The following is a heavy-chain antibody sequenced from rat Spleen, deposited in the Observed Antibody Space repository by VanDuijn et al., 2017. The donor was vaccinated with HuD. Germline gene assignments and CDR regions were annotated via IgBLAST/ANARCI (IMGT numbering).Heavy chain of an antibody. D-gene: IGHD1-5*01. CDR3: TRAEYRYNSFDY. V-gene: IGHV2S30*01. Sequence: QVQLKESGPGLVQPSQTLSLTCTVSGFSLTDYSIHWVRQPPGKGLEWMGRMKYDGDTYYNSALKSRLSISRDASKSQVFLKMNSLQTDDTAIYYCTRAEYRYNSFDYWGQGVMVTVSS. CDR2: MKYDGDT. CDR1: GFSLTDYS. J-gene: IGHJ2*01.